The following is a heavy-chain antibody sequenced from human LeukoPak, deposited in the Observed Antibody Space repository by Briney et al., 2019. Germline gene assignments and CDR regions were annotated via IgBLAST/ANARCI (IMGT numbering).Heavy chain of an antibody. CDR1: GDSISSTTYY. CDR2: IYYSGST. CDR3: ASLPATFDFWSGTFDY. J-gene: IGHJ4*02. Sequence: PSETLSLTCTVSGDSISSTTYYWGWIGQPPGKGLEWIGSIYYSGSTYYNPSLKSRVTISVDTSKNQFSLKLSSVTAADTAVYYCASLPATFDFWSGTFDYWGQGTLVTVSS. D-gene: IGHD3-3*01. V-gene: IGHV4-39*01.